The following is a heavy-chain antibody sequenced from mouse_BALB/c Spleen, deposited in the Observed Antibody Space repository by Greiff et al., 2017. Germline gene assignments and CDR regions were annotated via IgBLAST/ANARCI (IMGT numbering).Heavy chain of an antibody. V-gene: IGHV3-2*02. CDR2: ISYSGST. D-gene: IGHD3-2*01. CDR1: GYSITSDYA. Sequence: EVQLQQSGPGLVKPSQSLSLTCTVTGYSITSDYAWNWIRQFPGNKLEWMGYISYSGSTSYNPSLKSRISITRDTSKNQFFLQLNSVTTEDTATYYFAKGGKAVDSSGYDAMDYWGQGTSVTVSS. CDR3: AKGGKAVDSSGYDAMDY. J-gene: IGHJ4*01.